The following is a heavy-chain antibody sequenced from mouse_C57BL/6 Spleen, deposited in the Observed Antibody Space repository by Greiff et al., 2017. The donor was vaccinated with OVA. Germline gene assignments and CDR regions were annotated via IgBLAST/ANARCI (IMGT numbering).Heavy chain of an antibody. V-gene: IGHV5-16*01. CDR3: ASHYYGSSYAMDY. Sequence: EVMLVESEGGLVQPGSSMKLSCTASGFTFSDYYMAWVRQVPEKGLEWVANINYDGSSTYYLDSLKSRFIISRDNAKNILYLQMSSLKSEDTATYYCASHYYGSSYAMDYWGQGTSVTVSS. D-gene: IGHD1-1*01. CDR2: INYDGSST. J-gene: IGHJ4*01. CDR1: GFTFSDYY.